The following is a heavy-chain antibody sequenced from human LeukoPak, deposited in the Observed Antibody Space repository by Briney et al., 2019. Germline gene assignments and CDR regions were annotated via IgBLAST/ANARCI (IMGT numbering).Heavy chain of an antibody. CDR2: INSRASTI. CDR3: ARDSAFDY. Sequence: GGSLRLSCAASGFTFNSYELNWVRQAPGKGLEWVAYINSRASTIYYADSVKGRFTISRDNAKNSLYLQMNSLRGEDTAVYYCARDSAFDYWGQGTLVTVSS. V-gene: IGHV3-48*03. D-gene: IGHD6-25*01. CDR1: GFTFNSYE. J-gene: IGHJ4*02.